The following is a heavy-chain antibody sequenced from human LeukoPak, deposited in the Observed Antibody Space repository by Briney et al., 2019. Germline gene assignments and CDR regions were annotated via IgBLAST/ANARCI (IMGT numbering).Heavy chain of an antibody. D-gene: IGHD6-6*01. CDR2: IRYDGSNK. Sequence: GGSLRLSCAASGFTFSSYGMHWVRQAPGKGLEWVAFIRYDGSNKYYADSVKGRFTISRDNSKNTLYLQMNSLRGEDTAVYYCASEYSRSSWAPVDYWGQGTLITVSS. CDR3: ASEYSRSSWAPVDY. V-gene: IGHV3-30*02. CDR1: GFTFSSYG. J-gene: IGHJ4*02.